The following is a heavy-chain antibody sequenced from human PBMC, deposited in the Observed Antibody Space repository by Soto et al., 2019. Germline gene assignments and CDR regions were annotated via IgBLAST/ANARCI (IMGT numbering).Heavy chain of an antibody. CDR3: ARLGARGLPNVDV. V-gene: IGHV1-2*04. CDR2: INPKSGGT. D-gene: IGHD1-26*01. CDR1: GYSFTDYH. Sequence: GASVKVSCKASGYSFTDYHIHWVRQAPGQGLEWLGRINPKSGGTSTAQKFQGWVTMTTDTSISTASMELTRLTSDDTAMYYCARLGARGLPNVDVWGQGTTVTVSS. J-gene: IGHJ6*02.